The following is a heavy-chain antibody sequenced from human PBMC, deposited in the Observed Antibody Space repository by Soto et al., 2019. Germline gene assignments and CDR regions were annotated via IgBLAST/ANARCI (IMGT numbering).Heavy chain of an antibody. CDR2: IYYSGST. Sequence: SETLSLTCTVSGGSISSSSYYWGWIRQPPGKGLEWIGSIYYSGSTYYNPSLKSRVTISVDTSKNQFSLKLSSVTAADTAVYYCARHLMGYCSGGSCPYYFDYWGQGTLVTVPS. CDR3: ARHLMGYCSGGSCPYYFDY. CDR1: GGSISSSSYY. J-gene: IGHJ4*02. V-gene: IGHV4-39*01. D-gene: IGHD2-15*01.